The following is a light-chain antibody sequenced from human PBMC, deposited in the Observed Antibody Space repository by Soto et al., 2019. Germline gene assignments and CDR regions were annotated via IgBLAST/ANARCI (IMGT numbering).Light chain of an antibody. CDR1: QSVSSN. CDR2: GAS. Sequence: EIVMTQSPATLSVSPGERATLSCSASQSVSSNLAWYQQKPGQAPRLLIYGASTRATGIPARFSGSGSGTEITLTNSSLQSEDFAVYYCQQYNNWPPYTFGQGTKLAIK. V-gene: IGKV3-15*01. J-gene: IGKJ2*01. CDR3: QQYNNWPPYT.